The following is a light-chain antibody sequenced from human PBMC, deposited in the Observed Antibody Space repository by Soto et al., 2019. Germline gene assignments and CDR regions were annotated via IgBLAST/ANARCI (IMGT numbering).Light chain of an antibody. J-gene: IGLJ2*01. CDR3: QTWGTGFQV. Sequence: QLVLTQPPSASASLGASVKLTCTLSSGHSSYAIAWHQKQPDKGPRYLMDLNNDGSHTKGDGIPDRFSGSSSGAERYLIISSLQSEDEADYYCQTWGTGFQVFGGGTKVTVL. CDR1: SGHSSYA. CDR2: LNNDGSH. V-gene: IGLV4-69*01.